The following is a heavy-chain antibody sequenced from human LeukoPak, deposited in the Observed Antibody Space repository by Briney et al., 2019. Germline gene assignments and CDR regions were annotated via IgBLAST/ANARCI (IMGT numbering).Heavy chain of an antibody. CDR2: IKQDGSEK. Sequence: GGSLRLSCAASGFTFSSYWMSWVRQAPGKGLEWVANIKQDGSEKYYVDSVKGRFTISRDNAKNSLYLQMNSLRAEDTAVYYCARDTSGWSAAFDYWGQGTLVTVSS. J-gene: IGHJ4*02. V-gene: IGHV3-7*01. CDR1: GFTFSSYW. D-gene: IGHD6-19*01. CDR3: ARDTSGWSAAFDY.